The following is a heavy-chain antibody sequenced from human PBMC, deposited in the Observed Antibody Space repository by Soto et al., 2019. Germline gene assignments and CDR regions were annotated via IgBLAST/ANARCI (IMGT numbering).Heavy chain of an antibody. CDR2: IITILGIA. Sequence: QVQLVQSGAGLKKPGSSVKVSCKASGGTFSSYTISWVRQAPGQGLEWMGRIITILGIANYARKFQGRVTITADKSTSTAYMELSSLGSEDTAVYYCARKLRRRSYYFDYWGQGTLVTVSS. D-gene: IGHD4-17*01. CDR1: GGTFSSYT. V-gene: IGHV1-69*02. J-gene: IGHJ4*02. CDR3: ARKLRRRSYYFDY.